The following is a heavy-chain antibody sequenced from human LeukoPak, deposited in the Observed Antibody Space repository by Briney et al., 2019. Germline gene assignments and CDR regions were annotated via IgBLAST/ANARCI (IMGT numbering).Heavy chain of an antibody. V-gene: IGHV3-23*01. CDR2: ISGSGVGGNT. CDR1: GFTFSNYA. J-gene: IGHJ4*02. CDR3: AKRISAYGYHFDY. D-gene: IGHD5-12*01. Sequence: GGSLRLSCAASGFTFSNYAMSWVRQAPGTGLEWVSGISGSGVGGNTFYADSVKGRFTISRDDSKNTLYLQMNSLRAEDTAVYYCAKRISAYGYHFDYWGQGTLVTVSS.